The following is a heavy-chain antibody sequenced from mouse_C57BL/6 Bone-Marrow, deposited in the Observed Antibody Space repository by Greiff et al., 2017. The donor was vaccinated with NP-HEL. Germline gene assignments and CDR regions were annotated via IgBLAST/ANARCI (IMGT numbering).Heavy chain of an antibody. CDR2: ISNLAYSI. Sequence: EVKLVESGGGLVQPGGSLKLSCAASGFTFSDYGMAWVRQAPRKGPEWVAFISNLAYSIYYADTVTGRFTISREDAKNTLYREMSSLRSEDTAMYYCARHRYYGSSSGYAMDYWGQGTSGTVSS. D-gene: IGHD1-1*01. V-gene: IGHV5-15*01. J-gene: IGHJ4*01. CDR1: GFTFSDYG. CDR3: ARHRYYGSSSGYAMDY.